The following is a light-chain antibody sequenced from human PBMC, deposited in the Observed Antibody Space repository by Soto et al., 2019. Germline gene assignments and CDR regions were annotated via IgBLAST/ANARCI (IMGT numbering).Light chain of an antibody. Sequence: EIVLTQSPATLSLSPGERATLSCGASQSVRSKYLAWYQQKPGLAPRLLIYDSSNRATGIPDRFSGSGSGTDFTLTISRLEPEDFAVYYCQQYGSSPTFGGGTKVEIK. CDR2: DSS. J-gene: IGKJ4*01. V-gene: IGKV3D-20*01. CDR3: QQYGSSPT. CDR1: QSVRSKY.